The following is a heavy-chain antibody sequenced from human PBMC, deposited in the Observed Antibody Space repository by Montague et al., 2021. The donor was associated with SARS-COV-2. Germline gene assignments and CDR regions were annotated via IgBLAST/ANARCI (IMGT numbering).Heavy chain of an antibody. CDR2: IDWDDDK. CDR3: ARIRDYDILTRSYSGFDY. J-gene: IGHJ4*02. D-gene: IGHD3-9*01. Sequence: PALVKPTQTLTLTCTFSGFSLSTSGMCVSWIRQPPGKALEWLALIDWDDDKYYSTSLKTRLTISKDTSKNQVVLTMTNMDPVDTATYYCARIRDYDILTRSYSGFDYWGQGTLVTVSS. V-gene: IGHV2-70*01. CDR1: GFSLSTSGMC.